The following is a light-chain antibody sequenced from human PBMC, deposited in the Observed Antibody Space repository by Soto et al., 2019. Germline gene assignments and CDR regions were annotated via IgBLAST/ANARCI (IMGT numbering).Light chain of an antibody. Sequence: QSALTQPASVSGSPGQSITISCTGTGSDVGGYNYVSWYQQHPGKAPKVMIYDVSNRPSGVSNRFAGSKSGNTASLTISGLQAEDEADSYCSSYTSASTTLVFGGGTQLTVL. J-gene: IGLJ2*01. CDR2: DVS. CDR1: GSDVGGYNY. V-gene: IGLV2-14*01. CDR3: SSYTSASTTLV.